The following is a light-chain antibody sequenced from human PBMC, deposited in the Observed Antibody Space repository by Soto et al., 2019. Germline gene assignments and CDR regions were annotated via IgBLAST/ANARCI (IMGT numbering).Light chain of an antibody. V-gene: IGKV3-20*01. CDR2: GAS. CDR3: QQYGTSPLT. CDR1: QSFSSTY. J-gene: IGKJ4*01. Sequence: EIVLTQSPGTLSLSPGERATLSCRASQSFSSTYLAWYQQKPGQAHRLLICGASSRATGIPDRFSGSGSGTDFTLTISRLEPEDFAVYYCQQYGTSPLTFGGGTKVEIK.